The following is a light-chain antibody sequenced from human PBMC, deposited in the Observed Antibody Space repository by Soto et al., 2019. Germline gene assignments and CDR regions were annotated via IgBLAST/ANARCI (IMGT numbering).Light chain of an antibody. CDR3: SSYTSSSTRV. CDR1: SSDAGDYNY. V-gene: IGLV2-14*01. CDR2: DVS. Sequence: QSALTQPASVSGSPGQSITISCTGTSSDAGDYNYVSWYQQHPGKAPKLMIFDVSNRPSGVSNRFSGSKSGNTASLTISGLQAEDEADYYCSSYTSSSTRVFGTGTKVTVL. J-gene: IGLJ1*01.